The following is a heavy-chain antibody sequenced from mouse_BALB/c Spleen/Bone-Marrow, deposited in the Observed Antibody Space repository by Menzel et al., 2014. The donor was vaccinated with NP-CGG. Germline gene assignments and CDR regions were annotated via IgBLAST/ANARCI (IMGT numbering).Heavy chain of an antibody. Sequence: VQLQQSGAELVKPGASVKLSCTASGFNIKDTYMHWVKQRPEQGLEWIGRIVPANGNTKYDPKFQGKATITADTSSNTAYLQLSSLTSEDTAVYYCARFPYDYGGGDYWGQGTTLTVSS. CDR1: GFNIKDTY. CDR3: ARFPYDYGGGDY. CDR2: IVPANGNT. J-gene: IGHJ2*01. V-gene: IGHV14-3*02. D-gene: IGHD2-4*01.